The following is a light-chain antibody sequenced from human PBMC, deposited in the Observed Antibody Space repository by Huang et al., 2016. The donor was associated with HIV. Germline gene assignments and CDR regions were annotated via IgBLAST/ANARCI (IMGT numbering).Light chain of an antibody. CDR3: QQYYSSPQT. Sequence: DIIMTQSPDSLAVSLGERATLNCRSSQSVYSRSTSKDYMAWFQQKPGQPPRLLLFGATTREAGVPDRFSGSGSGTHFTLTIANLEAEDAAIYYCQQYYSSPQTFGQGTRVEVK. CDR2: GAT. V-gene: IGKV4-1*01. CDR1: QSVYSRSTSKDY. J-gene: IGKJ1*01.